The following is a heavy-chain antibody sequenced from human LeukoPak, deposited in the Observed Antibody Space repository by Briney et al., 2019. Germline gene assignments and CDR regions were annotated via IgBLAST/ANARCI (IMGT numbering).Heavy chain of an antibody. CDR2: IIPIFGTA. CDR3: AGSSRYCSSTSCYDSYYYYYMDV. J-gene: IGHJ6*03. Sequence: GASVKVSCKASGGTFSSYAISWVRQAPGQGLEWMGGIIPIFGTANYAQKFQGRVTITADESTSTAYMELSSLRSEDTAVYYCAGSSRYCSSTSCYDSYYYYYMDVWGKGTTVTVCS. V-gene: IGHV1-69*13. D-gene: IGHD2-2*01. CDR1: GGTFSSYA.